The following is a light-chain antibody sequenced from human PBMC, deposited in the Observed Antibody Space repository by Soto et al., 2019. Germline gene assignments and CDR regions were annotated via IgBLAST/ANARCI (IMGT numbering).Light chain of an antibody. CDR3: QAWDSTFYV. CDR2: QDT. CDR1: KLGDKY. Sequence: SYELTQPPSVSVSPGQTATITCSGDKLGDKYTCWYQQKPGQSPVLVIYQDTKRPSGIPERFSGSSSGNTATLTISGTQAMDEADYYCQAWDSTFYVFGTGTKLTVL. V-gene: IGLV3-1*01. J-gene: IGLJ1*01.